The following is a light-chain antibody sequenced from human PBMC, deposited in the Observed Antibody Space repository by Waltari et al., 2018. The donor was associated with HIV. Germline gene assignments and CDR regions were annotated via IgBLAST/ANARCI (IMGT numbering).Light chain of an antibody. Sequence: SVLTQPPSASGTPGQRVTISCSGSTSNIGSNDVFWYQHLPGAAPNLLIHRNNHRAAGVPARFSCSTSGPAASLAISGLRSEDEADYYCVAWDDSLRGVVFGGGTKVAAL. CDR1: TSNIGSND. CDR2: RNN. J-gene: IGLJ2*01. V-gene: IGLV1-47*01. CDR3: VAWDDSLRGVV.